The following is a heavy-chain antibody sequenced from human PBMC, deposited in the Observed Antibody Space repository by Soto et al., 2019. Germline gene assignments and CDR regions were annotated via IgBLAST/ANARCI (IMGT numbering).Heavy chain of an antibody. D-gene: IGHD7-27*01. CDR3: ARSLGRGTYFDY. J-gene: IGHJ4*02. V-gene: IGHV4-61*01. CDR1: GGSVSSGSYY. Sequence: KPSETLSLTCTVSGGSVSSGSYYWSWIRQPPGKGLEWIGYIYYSGSTNYNPSLKSRVTISVDTSKNQFSLKLSSVTTADTAVYYCARSLGRGTYFDYWGQGTLVTVSS. CDR2: IYYSGST.